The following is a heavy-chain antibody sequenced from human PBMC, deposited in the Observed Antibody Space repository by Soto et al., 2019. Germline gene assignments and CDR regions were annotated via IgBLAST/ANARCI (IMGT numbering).Heavy chain of an antibody. D-gene: IGHD2-21*01. CDR1: GDSIRSGGYY. V-gene: IGHV4-31*03. Sequence: QVQLQESGPGLVKPSQTLFLTCTVSGDSIRSGGYYWSWIRQHPGKCLEWIGYIYYSGSTYYNPSLKSRVTISVDTSKSQFSLKLTSVTAADTAVYYCARDRDGYTSRDSWGQGTLVTVSS. J-gene: IGHJ4*02. CDR2: IYYSGST. CDR3: ARDRDGYTSRDS.